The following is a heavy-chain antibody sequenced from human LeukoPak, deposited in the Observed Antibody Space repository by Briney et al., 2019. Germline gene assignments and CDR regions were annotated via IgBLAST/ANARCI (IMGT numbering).Heavy chain of an antibody. J-gene: IGHJ4*02. CDR3: AKAVTGSCYTSADY. Sequence: GGSLRLSCAASGFTFSSYAMNWVRQAPGKGLEWVSVICGTDDTTYYADPVKGRFTISRDNSKNTLFLQMNSLRAEDTAVYYCAKAVTGSCYTSADYWGQGTLVAVPS. V-gene: IGHV3-23*01. D-gene: IGHD2-15*01. CDR1: GFTFSSYA. CDR2: ICGTDDTT.